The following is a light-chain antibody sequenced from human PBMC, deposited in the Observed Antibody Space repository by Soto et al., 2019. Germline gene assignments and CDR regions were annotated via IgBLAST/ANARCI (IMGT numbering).Light chain of an antibody. CDR2: DAS. CDR3: QQYNTWPLT. V-gene: IGKV3-15*01. Sequence: ETVMTQSPATLSVSPGERPTLSCRASQSVSSNLAWYQQKPGQAPRLLIYDASTRATGIPARFSGSGSGTEFTLTISRQQSEDFAVYYCQQYNTWPLTFGPGTKVDIK. J-gene: IGKJ3*01. CDR1: QSVSSN.